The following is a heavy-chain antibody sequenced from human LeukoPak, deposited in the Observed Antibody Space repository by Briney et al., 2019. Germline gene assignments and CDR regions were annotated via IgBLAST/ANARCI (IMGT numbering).Heavy chain of an antibody. CDR3: ARLRGAMTPVTSDFDY. Sequence: SETLSLTRTVSGGTISGSSYYWAWIRQPPGKGLEWVGSGFYSGSAYYNPSLKSRLTISVDTSKNQFSLDLRSVTAADTAVYYCARLRGAMTPVTSDFDYWGQGSLVTVSS. J-gene: IGHJ4*02. D-gene: IGHD4-17*01. CDR1: GGTISGSSYY. CDR2: GFYSGSA. V-gene: IGHV4-39*01.